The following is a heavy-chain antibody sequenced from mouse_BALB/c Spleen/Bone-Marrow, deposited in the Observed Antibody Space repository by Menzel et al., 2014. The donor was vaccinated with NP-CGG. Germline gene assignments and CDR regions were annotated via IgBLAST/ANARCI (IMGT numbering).Heavy chain of an antibody. J-gene: IGHJ3*01. Sequence: EVKLEESGPGLVKPSQSLSLTCSVTGYSITSGYYWNWIRQFPGNKLEWMGYISYDGSNNYNPSLKNRISITRDTSKNQFFLKLNSVTTKETATYYGATIYRFDKGRQAHPYGGQGTLVNVPA. CDR1: GYSITSGYY. V-gene: IGHV3-6*02. CDR2: ISYDGSN. D-gene: IGHD2-14*01. CDR3: ATIYRFDKGRQAHPY.